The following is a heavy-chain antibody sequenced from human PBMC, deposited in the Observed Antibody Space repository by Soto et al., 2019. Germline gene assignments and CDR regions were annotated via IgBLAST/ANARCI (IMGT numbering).Heavy chain of an antibody. Sequence: QVQLQESGPGLVKPSQTLSLTCTVSGGSISSGDYYWSWIRQPPGKGLEWIGYIYYSGSTYYNPSLKGRVTISVATSKNKFSLKLSSVTAADTAVYYCARGDYWNYACQHWCQGCLVTVSS. D-gene: IGHD1-7*01. J-gene: IGHJ1*01. V-gene: IGHV4-30-4*01. CDR2: IYYSGST. CDR1: GGSISSGDYY. CDR3: ARGDYWNYACQH.